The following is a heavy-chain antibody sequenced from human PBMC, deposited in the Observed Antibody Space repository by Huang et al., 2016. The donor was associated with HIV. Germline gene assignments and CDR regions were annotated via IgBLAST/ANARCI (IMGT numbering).Heavy chain of an antibody. Sequence: QVQLQESGPGLVKPSETLSLTCTVSGASISSHCWSWIRQPPGKGPGGIGSIYYSGGTNYNPSLKSRVTIAVDPSKNQFSLKLSSVTAADTAVYYCAREDDAGGAVNFDYWGQGTLVTVSS. CDR2: IYYSGGT. J-gene: IGHJ4*02. V-gene: IGHV4-59*11. CDR1: GASISSHC. CDR3: AREDDAGGAVNFDY. D-gene: IGHD2-8*02.